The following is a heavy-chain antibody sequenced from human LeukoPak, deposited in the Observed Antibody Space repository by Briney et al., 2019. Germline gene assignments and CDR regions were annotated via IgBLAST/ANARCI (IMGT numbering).Heavy chain of an antibody. Sequence: GRSLRLSCAASGFTFSGYGMHWVRQAPGKGLEWVAVISYDGSNKYYADSVKGRFTISRDNSKNTLYLQMNSLRAEDTAVYYCAKSLVRVRGVIKDYYYYGMDVWGQGTTVTVSS. CDR3: AKSLVRVRGVIKDYYYYGMDV. D-gene: IGHD3-10*01. CDR1: GFTFSGYG. CDR2: ISYDGSNK. V-gene: IGHV3-30*18. J-gene: IGHJ6*02.